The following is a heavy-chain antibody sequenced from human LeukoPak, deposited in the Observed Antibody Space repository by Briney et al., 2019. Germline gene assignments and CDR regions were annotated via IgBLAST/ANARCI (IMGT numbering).Heavy chain of an antibody. CDR3: ARDRGSTGYYYLDS. Sequence: PSETLSLTCSVSGGPITEYDWSWIRQPPGKGLEWIGYIYYTGSTNYSPSLKSRVTMSVDASRNEFSLMLVSVTAADTAVYYCARDRGSTGYYYLDSWGQGVLVTVSS. D-gene: IGHD6-19*01. CDR1: GGPITEYD. CDR2: IYYTGST. J-gene: IGHJ4*02. V-gene: IGHV4-59*01.